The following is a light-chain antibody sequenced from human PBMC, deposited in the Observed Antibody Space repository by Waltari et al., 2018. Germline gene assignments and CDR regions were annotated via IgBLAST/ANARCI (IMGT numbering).Light chain of an antibody. Sequence: DIVRTKSPLSLPVNPGEPASISCRSSQSLLYSNGYNYLDCYLQKPVQSPQLLIYLGSNRASGVPDRFSGSGSGTDFTLKISRVDAEDVGVYYCMQALQTLRTFGQGTKLEIK. CDR1: QSLLYSNGYNY. V-gene: IGKV2-28*01. J-gene: IGKJ2*01. CDR3: MQALQTLRT. CDR2: LGS.